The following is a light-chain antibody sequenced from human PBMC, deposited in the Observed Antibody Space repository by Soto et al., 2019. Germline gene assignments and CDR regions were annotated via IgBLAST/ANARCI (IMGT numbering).Light chain of an antibody. Sequence: TLLAKSACTRSLSPGERATLSCRASQSVSSDSLAWYQHKLGQAPRLLIYGASTRATGIPDRFSGSGSGTDFTLTISRLEPEDFAVFYCQHYGSSPQTFGEGTKVDIK. CDR1: QSVSSDS. CDR3: QHYGSSPQT. V-gene: IGKV3-20*01. J-gene: IGKJ1*01. CDR2: GAS.